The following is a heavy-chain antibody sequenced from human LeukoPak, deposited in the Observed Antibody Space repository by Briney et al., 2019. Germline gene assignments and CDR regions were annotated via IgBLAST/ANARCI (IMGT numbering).Heavy chain of an antibody. Sequence: PGGSLRLSCAASGFTFSSYSMNWVRQAPGKGLDWVSYISSSSSTIYYADSVKGRFTISRDNSKNTLYLQMNSLRAEDTAMYSCARASGPFDYWGQGTLVTVSS. V-gene: IGHV3-48*01. CDR1: GFTFSSYS. CDR2: ISSSSSTI. D-gene: IGHD3-10*01. CDR3: ARASGPFDY. J-gene: IGHJ4*02.